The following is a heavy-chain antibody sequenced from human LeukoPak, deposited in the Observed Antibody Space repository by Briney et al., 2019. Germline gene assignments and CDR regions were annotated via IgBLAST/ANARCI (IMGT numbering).Heavy chain of an antibody. Sequence: ASVKVSCKASGGTFSSYAISWVRQAPGQGLEWLGRIIPIFGTANYAQKFQGRVTITTHESTSTAYMELSSLRSEDTAVYYCATEPTIYDFWSGSMYYFDYWGQGTLVTVSS. V-gene: IGHV1-69*05. CDR2: IIPIFGTA. J-gene: IGHJ4*02. CDR3: ATEPTIYDFWSGSMYYFDY. D-gene: IGHD3-3*01. CDR1: GGTFSSYA.